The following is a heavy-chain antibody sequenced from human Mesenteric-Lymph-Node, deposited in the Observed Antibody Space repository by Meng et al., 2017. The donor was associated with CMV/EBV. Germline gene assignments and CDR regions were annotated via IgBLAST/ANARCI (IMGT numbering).Heavy chain of an antibody. CDR1: GYSISSGYY. J-gene: IGHJ3*02. D-gene: IGHD3-3*01. CDR3: ARRATIFGVVMAAFDI. Sequence: GSLRLSCTVSGYSISSGYYWGWIRQPPGKGLEWIGSIYHSGSTYYNPSLKSRVTISVDTSKNQFSLKLSSVTAADTAVYYCARRATIFGVVMAAFDIWGQGTMVTVSS. CDR2: IYHSGST. V-gene: IGHV4-38-2*02.